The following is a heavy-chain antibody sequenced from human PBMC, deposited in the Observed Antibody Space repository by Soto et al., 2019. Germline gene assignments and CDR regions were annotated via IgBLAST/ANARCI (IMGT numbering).Heavy chain of an antibody. J-gene: IGHJ6*02. CDR1: GFTFSSYA. CDR2: ISYDGRKK. V-gene: IGHV3-30*04. Sequence: LRLSCAASGFTFSSYAMHWARQAPGKGLEWVAVISYDGRKKDYADSVKGRFTISRDNSNNTVYLQMNGLRAEDTAVYYCARGRSSNDCYTNYYYYYAMDVWGHGTTVTVSS. CDR3: ARGRSSNDCYTNYYYYYAMDV. D-gene: IGHD2-2*02.